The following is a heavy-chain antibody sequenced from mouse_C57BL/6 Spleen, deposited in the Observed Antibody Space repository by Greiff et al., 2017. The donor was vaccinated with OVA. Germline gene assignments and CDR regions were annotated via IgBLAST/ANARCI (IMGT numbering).Heavy chain of an antibody. D-gene: IGHD2-4*01. CDR3: ARVYYDYERYFDV. CDR2: INPSNGGT. V-gene: IGHV1-53*01. Sequence: QVQLQQPGTELVKPGASVKLSCKASGYTFTSYWMHWVKQRPGQGLEWIGNINPSNGGTNYNEKFKSKATLTVDKSSSPAYMQLSSLTSEDSAVCYCARVYYDYERYFDVWGTGTTVTVSS. CDR1: GYTFTSYW. J-gene: IGHJ1*03.